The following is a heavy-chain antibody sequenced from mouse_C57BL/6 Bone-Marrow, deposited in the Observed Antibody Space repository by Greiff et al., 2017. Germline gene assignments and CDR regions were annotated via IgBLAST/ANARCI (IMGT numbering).Heavy chain of an antibody. CDR2: IYPGDGDT. J-gene: IGHJ4*01. D-gene: IGHD1-1*01. Sequence: QVQLKQSGPELVKPGASVKISCKASGYAFSSSWMNWVKQRPGKGLEWIGRIYPGDGDTNYNGKFKGKATLTADKSSSTAYMQLSSLTSEASAVYFCAREGSSPLYAMDYWGQGTSVTVSS. CDR3: AREGSSPLYAMDY. V-gene: IGHV1-82*01. CDR1: GYAFSSSW.